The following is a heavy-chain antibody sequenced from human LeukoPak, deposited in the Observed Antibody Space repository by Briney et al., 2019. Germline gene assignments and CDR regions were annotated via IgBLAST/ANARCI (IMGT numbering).Heavy chain of an antibody. CDR1: GGSISGCT. CDR2: IYASGST. J-gene: IGHJ4*02. Sequence: PSETLSLTCTVSGGSISGCTWSWIRQSAGKGLEWIGRIYASGSTNYNPSLQGRVTMSVDTSRGQFFLMVHSVTAADTAVYYCARGVVGATAFAYWGQGTVVTASS. V-gene: IGHV4-4*07. CDR3: ARGVVGATAFAY. D-gene: IGHD1-26*01.